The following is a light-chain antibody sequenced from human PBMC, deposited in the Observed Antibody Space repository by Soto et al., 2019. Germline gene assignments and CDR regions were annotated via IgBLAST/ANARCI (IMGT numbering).Light chain of an antibody. J-gene: IGLJ2*01. Sequence: QSALTQPASVSGSPGQSITISCTETSSDVDNSNFVAWYQQHPGEVPKLIMYDGIKRPSGVSNRFSGSRSDNTALLTISGLQPEDEADYYCQSYDSSLSVVFGGGTKLTVL. V-gene: IGLV2-14*02. CDR2: DGI. CDR3: QSYDSSLSVV. CDR1: SSDVDNSNF.